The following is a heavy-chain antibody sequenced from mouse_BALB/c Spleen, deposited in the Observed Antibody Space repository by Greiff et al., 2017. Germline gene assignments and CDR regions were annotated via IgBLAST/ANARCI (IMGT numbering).Heavy chain of an antibody. V-gene: IGHV5-9-4*01. J-gene: IGHJ2*01. CDR3: ARAVVATGYYFDY. CDR2: ISSGGSYT. D-gene: IGHD1-1*01. Sequence: EVQVVESGGGLVKPGGSLKLSCAASGFTFSSYAMSWVRQSPEKRLEWVAEISSGGSYTYYPDTVTGRFTISRDNAKNTLYLEMSSLRSEDTAMYYCARAVVATGYYFDYWGQGTTLTVSS. CDR1: GFTFSSYA.